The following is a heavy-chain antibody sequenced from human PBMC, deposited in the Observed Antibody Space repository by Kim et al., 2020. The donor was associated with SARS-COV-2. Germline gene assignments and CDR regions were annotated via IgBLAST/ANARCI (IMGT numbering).Heavy chain of an antibody. D-gene: IGHD6-25*01. Sequence: ASVKVSCATSDYTFTSYGISWLRQAPGQGLEWMGWISGYNGKKQYALNIQDRLAMTTNISTSTAYMELRSLTSDDTAVYYCARVGIAAAGWLALEFWGQG. J-gene: IGHJ4*02. V-gene: IGHV1-18*04. CDR1: DYTFTSYG. CDR2: ISGYNGKK. CDR3: ARVGIAAAGWLALEF.